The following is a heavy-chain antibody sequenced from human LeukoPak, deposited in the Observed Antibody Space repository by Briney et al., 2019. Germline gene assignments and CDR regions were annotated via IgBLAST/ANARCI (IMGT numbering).Heavy chain of an antibody. CDR1: GGTFSSYA. CDR3: ARVGFGEFSFDY. D-gene: IGHD3-10*01. CDR2: IIPIFGTA. V-gene: IGHV1-69*01. Sequence: SVKVSCKASGGTFSSYAISWVRQAPGQGLEWMGGIIPIFGTANYAQKFQGRVTITADESTSTAYMELSSLRSEDTAVYYCARVGFGEFSFDYWGQGTLVTVSS. J-gene: IGHJ4*02.